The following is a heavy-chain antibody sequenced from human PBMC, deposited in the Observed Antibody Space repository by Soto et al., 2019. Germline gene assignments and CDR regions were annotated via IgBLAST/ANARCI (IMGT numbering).Heavy chain of an antibody. CDR2: ISGSGGSI. CDR3: AKKEMARTGVPYYYDY. J-gene: IGHJ4*02. V-gene: IGHV3-23*01. D-gene: IGHD2-8*01. Sequence: GSLRLSCAASGLTFSSYAMSWVRQAPGKGLQWVSAISGSGGSIYYADSVKGRFTISRENSRNTLYLQMNSLRADDTAVYYCAKKEMARTGVPYYYDYWGQGILVTVSS. CDR1: GLTFSSYA.